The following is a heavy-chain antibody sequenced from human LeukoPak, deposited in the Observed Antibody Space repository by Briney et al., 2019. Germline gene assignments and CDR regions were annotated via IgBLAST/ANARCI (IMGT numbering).Heavy chain of an antibody. CDR1: GYTFTSYG. CDR3: AREVESSSPLDY. D-gene: IGHD6-13*01. Sequence: GASVKVSCKASGYTFTSYGISWVRQAPGQGLEWMGWISAYNGNTKYTQKLQGRVTMTTDTSTSTAYMELSSLRSEDTAVYYCAREVESSSPLDYWGQGTLVTVSS. V-gene: IGHV1-18*01. J-gene: IGHJ4*02. CDR2: ISAYNGNT.